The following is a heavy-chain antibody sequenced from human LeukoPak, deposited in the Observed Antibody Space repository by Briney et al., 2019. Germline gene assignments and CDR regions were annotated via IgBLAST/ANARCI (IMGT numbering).Heavy chain of an antibody. CDR2: KNSDGSST. J-gene: IGHJ4*02. CDR1: GVTFSSYW. D-gene: IGHD3-22*01. Sequence: GGPLRLSGAASGVTFSSYWRHWVRQAPGKGLGWVPRKNSDGSSTSYANSVKGRSTISRDNAKNTLYLQMNSLRAEDTAVYYCAQGGDYYDSSGYNFDYWGQGTLITVSS. CDR3: AQGGDYYDSSGYNFDY. V-gene: IGHV3-74*01.